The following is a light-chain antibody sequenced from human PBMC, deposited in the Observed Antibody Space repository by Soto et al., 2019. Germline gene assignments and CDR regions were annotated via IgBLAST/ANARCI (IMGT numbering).Light chain of an antibody. CDR1: QTISSW. CDR2: KAS. J-gene: IGKJ1*01. CDR3: HQYNSYKRK. V-gene: IGKV1-5*03. Sequence: DIQMTQSPSTLSGSVGDRVTITCRASQTISSWLAWYQQKPGKAPKLLIYKASTLKSGVPSRFSGSGSGTDFTLTISRLQPDDFATYYCHQYNSYKRKCGQGPKVDIK.